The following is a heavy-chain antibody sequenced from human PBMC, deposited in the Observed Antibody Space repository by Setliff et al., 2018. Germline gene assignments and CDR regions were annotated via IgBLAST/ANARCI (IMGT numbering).Heavy chain of an antibody. CDR2: IYYSGTT. Sequence: SETLSLTCTVPGGSISDNGYFWGWVRQPPGKGLEWIGNIYYSGTTYYNPSLKSPVTISIDTSKNQFSLKLSSVTAADTAIYYCARHDARGYYYYMDVWGEGTTVTVSS. CDR1: GGSISDNGYF. J-gene: IGHJ6*03. CDR3: ARHDARGYYYYMDV. D-gene: IGHD3-10*01. V-gene: IGHV4-39*01.